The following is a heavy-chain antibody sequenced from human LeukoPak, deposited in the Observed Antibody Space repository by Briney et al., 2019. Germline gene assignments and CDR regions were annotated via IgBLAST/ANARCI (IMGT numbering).Heavy chain of an antibody. CDR3: ARDLRVGEAWAYDY. J-gene: IGHJ4*02. D-gene: IGHD1-26*01. V-gene: IGHV3-21*01. CDR2: ISSSSSYI. CDR1: GLTFSSYS. Sequence: PGGSLRLSCAASGLTFSSYSMNWVRQAPGRGLEWVSSISSSSSYIYYADSVKGRFTISRDNAKNSLYLQMNSLRAEDTAVYYCARDLRVGEAWAYDYWGQGTLVTVSS.